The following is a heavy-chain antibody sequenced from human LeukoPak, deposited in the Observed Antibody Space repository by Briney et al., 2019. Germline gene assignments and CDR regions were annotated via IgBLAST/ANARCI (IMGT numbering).Heavy chain of an antibody. Sequence: SQTLSLTCTVSGDSISSGGFHWSWIRQHPGKGLEWIGYIYYSGTTYYNPSLKSRVTISVDTSKNQFSLKLSSVTAADTAVYYCARGWGHCSSTSCYRSPYYYYYYGMDVWGQGTTVTASS. CDR1: GDSISSGGFH. D-gene: IGHD2-2*02. CDR3: ARGWGHCSSTSCYRSPYYYYYYGMDV. CDR2: IYYSGTT. V-gene: IGHV4-31*03. J-gene: IGHJ6*02.